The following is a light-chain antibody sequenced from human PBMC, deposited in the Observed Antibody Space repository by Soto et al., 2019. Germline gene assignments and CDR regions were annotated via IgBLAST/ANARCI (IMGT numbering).Light chain of an antibody. J-gene: IGLJ7*01. CDR1: TGAVTASHY. CDR2: DTS. Sequence: QAVVTQEPSLTVSPGGTVTLTCDSSTGAVTASHYPFWFQQKPGQAPRTLIFDTSDKSSWTPARFSGSLLGGKAALTLSGAQPEDEAEYYCLLSYRHHRVFGGGNQLTVL. V-gene: IGLV7-46*01. CDR3: LLSYRHHRV.